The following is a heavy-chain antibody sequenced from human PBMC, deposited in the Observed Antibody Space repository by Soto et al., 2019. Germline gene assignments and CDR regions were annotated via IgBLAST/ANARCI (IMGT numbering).Heavy chain of an antibody. Sequence: QVQLVQSGAEVKKPGSSVKVSCKASGGTFSKYAINWVRQAPGRGLEWMGGINPIFGTATYAQNFQGRVTTTADKSTTTADMELSGLRADDTAVYYCARGWETVGTTTAFAYWGQGTLVTVSS. V-gene: IGHV1-69*06. J-gene: IGHJ4*02. D-gene: IGHD1-26*01. CDR3: ARGWETVGTTTAFAY. CDR1: GGTFSKYA. CDR2: INPIFGTA.